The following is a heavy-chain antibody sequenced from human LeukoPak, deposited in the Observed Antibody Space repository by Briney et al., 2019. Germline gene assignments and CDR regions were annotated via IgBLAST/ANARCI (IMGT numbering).Heavy chain of an antibody. CDR1: GGSISSYY. V-gene: IGHV4-59*08. D-gene: IGHD2-2*01. Sequence: SETLSLTCTVSGGSISSYYWSWIRQPPGQGLKWIGYIYYSGSTNYNPSLKSRVTISVDTSKNQFSLKLSSVTAAGTAVYYCASSGSIYCSSTSCYDIGYYGMGVWGQGTTVTVSS. CDR2: IYYSGST. J-gene: IGHJ6*02. CDR3: ASSGSIYCSSTSCYDIGYYGMGV.